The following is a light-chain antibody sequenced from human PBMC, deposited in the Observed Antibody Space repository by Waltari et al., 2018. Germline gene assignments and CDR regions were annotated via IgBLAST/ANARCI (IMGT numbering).Light chain of an antibody. CDR1: NLGNKF. Sequence: SYELTQSPSVSVSPGLTATITCSGENLGNKFGSWSQQKPGQSPILVTFENRRRPLVVLERCSGSNSGNTGTLTISGTQSLDGADYYCQTWDRRIPIFGGGTKLTVL. CDR3: QTWDRRIPI. CDR2: ENR. V-gene: IGLV3-1*01. J-gene: IGLJ2*01.